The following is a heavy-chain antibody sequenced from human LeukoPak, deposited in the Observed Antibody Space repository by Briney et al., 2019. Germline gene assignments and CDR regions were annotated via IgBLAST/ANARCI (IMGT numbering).Heavy chain of an antibody. Sequence: GGSLRLSCAASGFSFNNYAMSWVRQAPGKGLEWVAVISYDGSNKYYADSVKGRFTISRDNSKNTLYLQMNSLRAEDTAVYYCARDQSSSSPFDYWGQGTLVTVSS. CDR2: ISYDGSNK. CDR3: ARDQSSSSPFDY. V-gene: IGHV3-30*04. CDR1: GFSFNNYA. J-gene: IGHJ4*02. D-gene: IGHD6-6*01.